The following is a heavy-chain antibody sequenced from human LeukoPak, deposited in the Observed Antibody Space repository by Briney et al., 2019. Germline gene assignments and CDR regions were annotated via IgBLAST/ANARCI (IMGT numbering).Heavy chain of an antibody. CDR3: ARDRVGATGDYYYYYMDV. J-gene: IGHJ6*03. D-gene: IGHD1-26*01. CDR1: GGSISSGSYY. Sequence: SETLSLTCTVSGGSISSGSYYWGWIRQPAGKGLEWIGRIYTSGSTNYNPSLKSRVTISVDTSKNQFSLKLSSVTAADTAVYYCARDRVGATGDYYYYYMDVWGKGTTVTVSS. CDR2: IYTSGST. V-gene: IGHV4-61*02.